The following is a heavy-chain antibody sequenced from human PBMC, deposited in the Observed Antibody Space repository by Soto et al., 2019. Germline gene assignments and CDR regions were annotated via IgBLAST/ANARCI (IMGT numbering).Heavy chain of an antibody. Sequence: TSETLSLTCAVYGGSFSGYYWSWIRQPPGKGLEWIGEINHSGSTNYNPSLKSRVTISVDTSKNQFSLKLSSVTAADTAVYYCATTQPRYKQLYHGKQRMDVWGQGTTVTVSS. V-gene: IGHV4-34*01. J-gene: IGHJ6*02. CDR1: GGSFSGYY. D-gene: IGHD2-2*02. CDR3: ATTQPRYKQLYHGKQRMDV. CDR2: INHSGST.